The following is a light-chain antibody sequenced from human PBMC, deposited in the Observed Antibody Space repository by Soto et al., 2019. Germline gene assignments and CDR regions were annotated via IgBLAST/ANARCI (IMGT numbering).Light chain of an antibody. V-gene: IGKV3-20*01. Sequence: VLTQSPGTLCFSPGERATLSCRASQSLNSNYLAWYQQKPGQATRLLIYGASNRATGIPDRFSGSGSGTDFALTISRLEPEDFAVYYCQQYGTSSITFGQGTRLEI. CDR3: QQYGTSSIT. J-gene: IGKJ5*01. CDR1: QSLNSNY. CDR2: GAS.